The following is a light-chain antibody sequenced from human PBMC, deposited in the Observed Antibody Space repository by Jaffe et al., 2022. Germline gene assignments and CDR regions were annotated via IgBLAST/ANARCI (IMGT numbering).Light chain of an antibody. J-gene: IGLJ2*01. CDR3: QVWDSSVNHVL. Sequence: SYVLTQPPSVSVAPGKTAVITCGGNNIGSKSVHWYQQKPGQAPLLVIFYDTDRPSGIPERFSGSNSGNTATLTISRVEAGDEADYYCQVWDSSVNHVLFGGGTKLTVL. V-gene: IGLV3-21*04. CDR2: YDT. CDR1: NIGSKS.